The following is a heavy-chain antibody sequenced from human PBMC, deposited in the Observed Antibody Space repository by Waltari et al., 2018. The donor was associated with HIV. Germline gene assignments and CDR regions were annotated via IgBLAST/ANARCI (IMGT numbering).Heavy chain of an antibody. CDR3: ARSGVGQWLVRGWAMDL. CDR1: GFNFRPSA. J-gene: IGHJ2*01. Sequence: EVGLLESGGGLTQSGGSLRLYCVTAGFNFRPSALRCFRQAPGKGLEWVPGTSGSGGDAYYSDSVKVRFTISRDNAKNTVYLQMSNLRDEDTALYFCARSGVGQWLVRGWAMDLWGRGTPVTVSS. D-gene: IGHD6-19*01. V-gene: IGHV3-23*01. CDR2: TSGSGGDA.